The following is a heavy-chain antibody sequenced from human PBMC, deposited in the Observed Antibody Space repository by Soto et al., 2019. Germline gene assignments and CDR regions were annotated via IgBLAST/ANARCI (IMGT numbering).Heavy chain of an antibody. V-gene: IGHV4-4*02. Sequence: PSETLSLTCAVYGGSISSNKWWSWVRQPPGKGLEWIGEIYHSGSTNYNPSLKSRVTISLDKSKNQFSLKLTSVTAADSAVYYCGRDGHIVGVPTSLGALAVWGKGTTVTFS. CDR1: GGSISSNKW. CDR3: GRDGHIVGVPTSLGALAV. J-gene: IGHJ6*03. CDR2: IYHSGST. D-gene: IGHD2-21*01.